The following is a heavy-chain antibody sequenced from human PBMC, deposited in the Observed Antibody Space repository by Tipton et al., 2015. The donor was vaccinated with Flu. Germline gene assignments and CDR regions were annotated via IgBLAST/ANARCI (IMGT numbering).Heavy chain of an antibody. CDR2: IYYSGST. CDR3: ARGTYDFWSGYTYYYYYGMDV. V-gene: IGHV4-59*01. CDR1: GGSISSYY. D-gene: IGHD3-3*01. Sequence: LRLSCTVSGGSISSYYWSWIRQPPGKGLEWIGYIYYSGSTNYNPSLKSRVTISVDTSKNQFSLKLSSVTAADTAVYYCARGTYDFWSGYTYYYYYGMDVWGQGTTVTVSS. J-gene: IGHJ6*02.